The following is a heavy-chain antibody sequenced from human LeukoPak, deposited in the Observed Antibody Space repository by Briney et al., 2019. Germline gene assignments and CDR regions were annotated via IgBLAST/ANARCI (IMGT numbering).Heavy chain of an antibody. V-gene: IGHV3-23*01. D-gene: IGHD3-22*01. CDR2: ISGSGGTA. Sequence: GGSLGLSCAASGFTFSIYAMSWVRQAPGKGLEWVSAISGSGGTAYYADSVKGRFTISRDNSKNTLYLQMNSLRAEDTAVYYCAKKGYYDGSGYYMYYFDHWGQGTLVTVSS. CDR1: GFTFSIYA. J-gene: IGHJ4*02. CDR3: AKKGYYDGSGYYMYYFDH.